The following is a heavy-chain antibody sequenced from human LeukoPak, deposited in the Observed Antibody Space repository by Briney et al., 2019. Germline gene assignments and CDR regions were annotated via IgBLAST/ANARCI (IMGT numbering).Heavy chain of an antibody. D-gene: IGHD3-9*01. J-gene: IGHJ3*02. V-gene: IGHV3-11*01. CDR2: ISSSGSTI. CDR1: GFTFSDYY. Sequence: GGSLRLSCAASGFTFSDYYMSWIRQAPGKGLEWVSYISSSGSTIYYADSVKGRFTISRDNAKNSLYLQMNSLRAEGTAVYYCARDKSDILTGYRIDAFDIWGQGTMVTVSS. CDR3: ARDKSDILTGYRIDAFDI.